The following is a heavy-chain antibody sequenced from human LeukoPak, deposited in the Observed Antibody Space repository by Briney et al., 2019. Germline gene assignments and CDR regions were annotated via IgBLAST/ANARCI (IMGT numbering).Heavy chain of an antibody. CDR3: ARDPYYYDSSGYSDY. CDR2: INPNSGGT. CDR1: GYTFTGYY. J-gene: IGHJ4*02. V-gene: IGHV1-2*06. Sequence: ASVKVSCKASGYTFTGYYMHWVRQAPGQGLEWMGRINPNSGGTNYAQKFQGRVTMTRDTSISTVYMELSRLRSDDTAVYYCARDPYYYDSSGYSDYWGQGTLVTVSS. D-gene: IGHD3-22*01.